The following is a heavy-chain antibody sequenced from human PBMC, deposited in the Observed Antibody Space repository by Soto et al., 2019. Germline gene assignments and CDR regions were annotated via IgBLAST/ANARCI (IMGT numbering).Heavy chain of an antibody. V-gene: IGHV4-28*01. Sequence: QVQLQESGPGLVKPSDTLSLTCAVSGYSISSSNWWGWIRQPPGKGLEWIGYIYYSGTTYYNPSRKSRVTMSVDTSKNQFSLKLTSVTAVDTAVYYCERREIQGPIDYWGQGTLVTVSS. D-gene: IGHD1-26*01. CDR2: IYYSGTT. CDR1: GYSISSSNW. J-gene: IGHJ4*02. CDR3: ERREIQGPIDY.